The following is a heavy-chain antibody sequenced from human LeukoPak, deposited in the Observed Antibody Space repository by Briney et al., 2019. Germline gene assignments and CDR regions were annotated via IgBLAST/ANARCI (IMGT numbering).Heavy chain of an antibody. Sequence: GASVQVSCKASGFTFTSSAVQWVRQARGQRLEWIGWIVVGSGNTNYAQKFQERVTITRDMSTSTAYMELSSLRSEDTAVYYCAAGNSGSYYEPYYYGMDVWGQGTTVTVSS. D-gene: IGHD1-26*01. V-gene: IGHV1-58*01. J-gene: IGHJ6*02. CDR2: IVVGSGNT. CDR1: GFTFTSSA. CDR3: AAGNSGSYYEPYYYGMDV.